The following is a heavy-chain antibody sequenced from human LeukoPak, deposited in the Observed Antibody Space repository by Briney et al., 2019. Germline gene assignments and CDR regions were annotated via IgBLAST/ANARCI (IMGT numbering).Heavy chain of an antibody. Sequence: GGSLRLSCAASGFTFSDYAMHWVRQGPGKGLEWVAVISYDGRQKYYGDSVKGRFTISRNNPKNTLYLQMNSLSDDDTAVYYCARVFLERLTSGYFDSWGQGTLVTVSP. V-gene: IGHV3-30-3*01. CDR1: GFTFSDYA. CDR2: ISYDGRQK. J-gene: IGHJ4*02. CDR3: ARVFLERLTSGYFDS. D-gene: IGHD3-3*01.